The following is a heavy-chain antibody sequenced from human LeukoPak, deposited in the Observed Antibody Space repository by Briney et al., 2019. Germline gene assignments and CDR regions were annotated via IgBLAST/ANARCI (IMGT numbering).Heavy chain of an antibody. CDR2: VNESGGT. J-gene: IGHJ5*02. Sequence: PSETLSLTCAVYIDSFSNYHWNWIRQTPAKGMEWIGEVNESGGTNISPSLRSRVILSVDTSKNQFSLKLISVTVTDTAIYYCARGQGATVPQVGKNWFDPWGQGTRVTVSS. CDR1: IDSFSNYH. V-gene: IGHV4-34*01. D-gene: IGHD1-26*01. CDR3: ARGQGATVPQVGKNWFDP.